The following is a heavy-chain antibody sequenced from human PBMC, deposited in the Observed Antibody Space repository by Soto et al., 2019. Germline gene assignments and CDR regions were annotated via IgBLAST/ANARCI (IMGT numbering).Heavy chain of an antibody. CDR3: ARERQWLYFDAFDI. CDR1: GFTFSSYS. CDR2: ISSSSSYI. J-gene: IGHJ3*02. V-gene: IGHV3-21*01. Sequence: EVQLVESGGGLVKPGGSLRLSCAASGFTFSSYSMNWVRQAPGKGLEWVSSISSSSSYIYYADSVKGRFTISRDNAKNSLHQQMNSLRAEDTAVYYCARERQWLYFDAFDIWGQCTMVTVAS. D-gene: IGHD6-19*01.